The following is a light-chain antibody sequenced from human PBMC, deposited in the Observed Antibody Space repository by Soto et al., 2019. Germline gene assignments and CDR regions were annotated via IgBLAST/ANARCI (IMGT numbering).Light chain of an antibody. CDR3: MQALQTLWT. J-gene: IGKJ1*01. CDR2: LGS. Sequence: VVSQTTLSLPVTPGEPSSISCRSSQSLLHSNGYNYLDWYLQKPGQSPQLLIYLGSNRASGVPDRFSGSGSGTDFTLKISRVEAEDGGVYYCMQALQTLWTFGQGTKVAI. CDR1: QSLLHSNGYNY. V-gene: IGKV2-28*01.